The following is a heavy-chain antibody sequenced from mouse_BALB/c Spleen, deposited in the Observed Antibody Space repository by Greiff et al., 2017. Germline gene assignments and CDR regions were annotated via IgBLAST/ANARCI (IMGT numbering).Heavy chain of an antibody. Sequence: QVQLQQSGAELMKPGASVKISCKATGYTFSSYWIEWVKQRPGHGLEWIGEILPGSGSTNYNEKFKGKATFTADTSSNTAYMQLSSLTSEDSAVYYCARAIYYGSRYWYFDVWGAGTTVTVSS. CDR2: ILPGSGST. CDR1: GYTFSSYW. J-gene: IGHJ1*01. V-gene: IGHV1-9*01. D-gene: IGHD1-1*01. CDR3: ARAIYYGSRYWYFDV.